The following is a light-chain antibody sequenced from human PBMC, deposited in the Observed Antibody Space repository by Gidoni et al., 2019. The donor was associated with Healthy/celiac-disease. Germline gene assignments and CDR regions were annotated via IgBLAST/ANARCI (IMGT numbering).Light chain of an antibody. CDR3: QQSYSTPRT. Sequence: DIQMTQSPSSLSASVGDRVTITCRASQSISSYINWYQQKPGKAPKFLIYAESSLQSGVPSRFSCSGSGTDFTLTISSLQPEDFATYDCQQSYSTPRTFGQGTKLEIK. CDR1: QSISSY. V-gene: IGKV1-39*01. J-gene: IGKJ2*01. CDR2: AES.